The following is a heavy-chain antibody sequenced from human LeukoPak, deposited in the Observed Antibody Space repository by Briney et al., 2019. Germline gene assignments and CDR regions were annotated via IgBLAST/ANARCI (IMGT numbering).Heavy chain of an antibody. D-gene: IGHD5-12*01. CDR1: GFTFSRYW. Sequence: GGSLRLSCAASGFTFSRYWMSWVRQAPGKGLEWVANIKQDGSEKYYVDSVKGRFAISKDNARNSLYLQMNSLRAEDTAVYYCARVGSGYDIGRPFDYWGQGTLVTVSS. V-gene: IGHV3-7*01. J-gene: IGHJ4*02. CDR2: IKQDGSEK. CDR3: ARVGSGYDIGRPFDY.